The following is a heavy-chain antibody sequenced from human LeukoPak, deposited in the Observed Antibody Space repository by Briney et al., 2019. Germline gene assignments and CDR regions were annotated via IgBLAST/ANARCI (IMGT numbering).Heavy chain of an antibody. J-gene: IGHJ4*02. CDR2: ISWNSGSI. D-gene: IGHD2-2*01. Sequence: GGSLRLSCAASGFTFDDYAMHWVRQAPGKGLEWVSGISWNSGSIGYADSVKGRFTISRDNAKNSLYLQMNSLRAEDTALYYCAKGGEVVPAAIFDYWGQGTLVTVSS. CDR1: GFTFDDYA. V-gene: IGHV3-9*01. CDR3: AKGGEVVPAAIFDY.